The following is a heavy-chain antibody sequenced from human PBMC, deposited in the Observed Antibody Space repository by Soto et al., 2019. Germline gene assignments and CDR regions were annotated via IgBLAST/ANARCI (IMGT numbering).Heavy chain of an antibody. J-gene: IGHJ3*02. Sequence: GGSLRLSFAASGFSFPTYVMHGVRQAPGKGLEWVAVISHDGSYKYYGDAVKGRFTISRDTSKNAVYLEMNSLRPEDTAVYYCAKGLLAIVANTVARDAFNIWGQGTTVTVSS. D-gene: IGHD5-12*01. V-gene: IGHV3-30*18. CDR1: GFSFPTYV. CDR3: AKGLLAIVANTVARDAFNI. CDR2: ISHDGSYK.